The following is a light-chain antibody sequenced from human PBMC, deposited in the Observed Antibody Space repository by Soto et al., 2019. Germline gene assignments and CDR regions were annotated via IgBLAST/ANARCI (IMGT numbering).Light chain of an antibody. CDR1: QTVRNNY. J-gene: IGKJ4*01. CDR2: DAS. Sequence: EMVGSLFLSTFSVSVGQRATXSCRASQTVRNNYLAWYHQKPGQAPSVLIYDASTRATGIPDRFSRRRSRTDFTLTINRLEPQDFAMYYCQQFIGCPLTFCGSTKLEI. CDR3: QQFIGCPLT. V-gene: IGKV3-20*01.